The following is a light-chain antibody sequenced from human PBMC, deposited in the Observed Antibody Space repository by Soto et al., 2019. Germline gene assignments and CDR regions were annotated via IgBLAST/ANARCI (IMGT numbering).Light chain of an antibody. V-gene: IGLV2-14*01. CDR3: SSYTSSGGVV. Sequence: QSVLTQPASVSGSPGQSITISCTGTSSDVGGYNYVSWYQQHPGKAPKLMIYDVSNRPSGVSNRFSGSKSGNTASLTISGLQAEDDDDYYCSSYTSSGGVVFGGGTKLTIL. J-gene: IGLJ2*01. CDR2: DVS. CDR1: SSDVGGYNY.